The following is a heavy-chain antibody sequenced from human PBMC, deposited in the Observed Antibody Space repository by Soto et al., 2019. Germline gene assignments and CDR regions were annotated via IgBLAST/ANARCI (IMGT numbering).Heavy chain of an antibody. Sequence: SETLSLTCAVSGGSMGSVYWSWIRQPPGKGLEWIGYIYYSGSTNYNPSLKSRVTISLDTSKNQFSLKLTSVTAADTAVYYCARLPIVVVPAAMRLDYYYYGMDVWGQGTTVTVSS. V-gene: IGHV4-59*01. CDR1: GGSMGSVY. CDR2: IYYSGST. CDR3: ARLPIVVVPAAMRLDYYYYGMDV. J-gene: IGHJ6*02. D-gene: IGHD2-2*01.